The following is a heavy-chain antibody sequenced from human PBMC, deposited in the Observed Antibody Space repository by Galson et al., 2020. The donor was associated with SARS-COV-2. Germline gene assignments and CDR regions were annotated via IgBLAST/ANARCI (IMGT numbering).Heavy chain of an antibody. CDR1: GYSFVDYW. Sequence: KIGESLKISCKGSGYSFVDYWITWVRQMPGKGLEWMGRIDPSDSYTYYSPSFHGHVTFSVDKSINTAYLQWSSLKASDTALYYCAKHAHSSSWYGGKSAFDIWGQGSVVTVSS. J-gene: IGHJ3*02. D-gene: IGHD6-13*01. CDR2: IDPSDSYT. V-gene: IGHV5-10-1*01. CDR3: AKHAHSSSWYGGKSAFDI.